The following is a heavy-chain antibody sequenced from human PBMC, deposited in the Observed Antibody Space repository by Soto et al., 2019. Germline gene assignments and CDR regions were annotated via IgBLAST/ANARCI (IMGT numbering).Heavy chain of an antibody. Sequence: PSETLSLTCTVSGGSITNYYWSWIRQPPGKRLEYIGNMYYSGNTYYNPSLKSRVTISGDTSSATVHMELSGLRPDDTGRYYCVAERGPVLVYPDFWGQGTQVTVSS. V-gene: IGHV4-59*03. D-gene: IGHD6-19*01. CDR1: GGSITNYY. CDR3: VAERGPVLVYPDF. J-gene: IGHJ1*01. CDR2: MYYSGNT.